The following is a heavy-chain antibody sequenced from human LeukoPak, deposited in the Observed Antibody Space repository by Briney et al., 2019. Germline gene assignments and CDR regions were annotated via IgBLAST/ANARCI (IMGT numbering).Heavy chain of an antibody. CDR3: ARGGLRTPFDR. CDR1: GFTFSSYS. V-gene: IGHV3-48*01. J-gene: IGHJ5*02. CDR2: ISSSSSTI. Sequence: GGSLRLSCAASGFTFSSYSMNWVRQAAGKVLECVSYISSSSSTIYYAYSVKCRFTISRDNAKNSPYLQMNSLRAEDTDVYYCARGGLRTPFDRWDQGTLVTVSS. D-gene: IGHD5/OR15-5a*01.